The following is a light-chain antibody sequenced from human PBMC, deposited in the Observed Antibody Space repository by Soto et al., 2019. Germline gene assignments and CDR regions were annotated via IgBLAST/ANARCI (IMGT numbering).Light chain of an antibody. CDR1: TSDFVNYNY. J-gene: IGLJ2*01. CDR3: SSYTVSTDVV. V-gene: IGLV2-14*01. CDR2: EVS. Sequence: QSALTQPASLSGSPGQSVTISCSGTTSDFVNYNYVSWYQHHPGKAPQLILYEVSNRPSGVSSRFSGSKSGNTASLTISGLQDEDEAYYYCSSYTVSTDVVCGGGTKVTVL.